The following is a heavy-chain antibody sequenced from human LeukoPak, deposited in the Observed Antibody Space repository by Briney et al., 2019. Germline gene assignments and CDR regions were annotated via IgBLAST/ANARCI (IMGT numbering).Heavy chain of an antibody. CDR2: ISAYNGNT. CDR1: GYTFTSYG. V-gene: IGHV1-18*01. Sequence: ASVKVSCKASGYTFTSYGISWVRQAPGQGLEWMGWISAYNGNTNYAQKLQGRVTMTTDTSTSTDYMELRSVRSDDTAVYYCARYLGYCSSTSCYTLGYFDYWGQGTLVTVSS. D-gene: IGHD2-2*02. J-gene: IGHJ4*02. CDR3: ARYLGYCSSTSCYTLGYFDY.